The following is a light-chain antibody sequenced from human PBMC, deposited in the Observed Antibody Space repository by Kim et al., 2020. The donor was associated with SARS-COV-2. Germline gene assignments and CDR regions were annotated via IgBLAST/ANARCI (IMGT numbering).Light chain of an antibody. CDR3: QQYNNYPWT. Sequence: ASVGDRVIITCRATEFISSWLAWYQQKPGKAPKLLIYKTSNLKSGVPSRFSGSGSGTEFTLTISSLQPDDFATYFCQQYNNYPWTFGQGTKVDIK. CDR2: KTS. J-gene: IGKJ1*01. V-gene: IGKV1-5*03. CDR1: EFISSW.